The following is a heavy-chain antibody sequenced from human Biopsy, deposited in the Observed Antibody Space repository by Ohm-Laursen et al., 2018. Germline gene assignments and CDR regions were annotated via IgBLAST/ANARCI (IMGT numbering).Heavy chain of an antibody. CDR3: AREAIGYQLPCDD. Sequence: SSVKVSCKASGGTFTNYAISWVRQAPGQGLEWMGGIIPIFGTANYAPKFQGRVTFTADKSSSTAYLELSSLTSEDTAMFYCAREAIGYQLPCDDWGQGTLVTVSS. CDR1: GGTFTNYA. V-gene: IGHV1-69*06. D-gene: IGHD2-15*01. J-gene: IGHJ4*02. CDR2: IIPIFGTA.